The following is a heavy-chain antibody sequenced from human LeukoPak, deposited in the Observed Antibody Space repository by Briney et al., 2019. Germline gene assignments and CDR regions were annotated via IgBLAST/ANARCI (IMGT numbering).Heavy chain of an antibody. Sequence: ASVKVSCKASGYSFTSHYIHWVRQAPGQGLEWMGIINPSRGSTSYAQKFQGRVTVTRDTSTGTVYMDLSSLGSEDTAVYYCARGYSSGFGNWGQGTLVTVSS. V-gene: IGHV1-46*01. D-gene: IGHD6-19*01. CDR3: ARGYSSGFGN. CDR1: GYSFTSHY. J-gene: IGHJ4*02. CDR2: INPSRGST.